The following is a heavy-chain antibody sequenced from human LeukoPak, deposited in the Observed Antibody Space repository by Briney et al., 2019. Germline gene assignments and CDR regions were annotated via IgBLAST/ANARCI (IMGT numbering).Heavy chain of an antibody. J-gene: IGHJ5*02. CDR3: AKQQEWLLNYLNWFDP. Sequence: GGPLRLSCAASGFTFSSYAMSWVRQAPGKGLEWVSAISGSGGSTYCADSVKGRFTISRDNSKNTLYLQMNSLRAEDTAVYYCAKQQEWLLNYLNWFDPWGQGTLVTVSS. CDR1: GFTFSSYA. D-gene: IGHD3-3*01. V-gene: IGHV3-23*01. CDR2: ISGSGGST.